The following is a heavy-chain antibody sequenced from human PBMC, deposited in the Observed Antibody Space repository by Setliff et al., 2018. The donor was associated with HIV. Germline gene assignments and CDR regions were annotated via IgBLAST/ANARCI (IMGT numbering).Heavy chain of an antibody. CDR2: VYTTGGT. Sequence: SETLSLTCTVSGGSISSGIYYWIWIRQPAGKGLEWIGHVYTTGGTNYNPSLESRLTISVDTSRNQFSLRLSSVTAADTAVYYCARDHRTWDSSGYITQSFDYWGQGTLVTVS. D-gene: IGHD3-22*01. V-gene: IGHV4-61*09. J-gene: IGHJ4*02. CDR1: GGSISSGIYY. CDR3: ARDHRTWDSSGYITQSFDY.